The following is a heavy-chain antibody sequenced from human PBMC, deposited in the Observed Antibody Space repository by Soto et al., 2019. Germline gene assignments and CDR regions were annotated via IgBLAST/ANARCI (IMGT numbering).Heavy chain of an antibody. V-gene: IGHV1-18*01. CDR1: GYTFTNFG. J-gene: IGHJ4*02. CDR2: ISTYNANT. Sequence: QVQLVQSGAEVKKPGASVKVSCKTSGYTFTNFGISWVRQAPGQGLEWMGWISTYNANTTYAQKFQGSVTMTTDTSTSTAYMELRSLRSDDTAVYYCSRGGTPIVYWGQGTLVNVSS. CDR3: SRGGTPIVY. D-gene: IGHD3-16*01.